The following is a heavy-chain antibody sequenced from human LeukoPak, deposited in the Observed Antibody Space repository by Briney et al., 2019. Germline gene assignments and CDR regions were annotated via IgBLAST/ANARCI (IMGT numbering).Heavy chain of an antibody. Sequence: ASVKVSCKASGGTFSSYAISWVRQAPGQGLEWMGWISADSGDTSYAQKVHGRVTMTTDTFTSTAYMELRSLRSDDTAVYYCARGSLWFGENSDWFDPWGQGTLVTVSS. D-gene: IGHD3-10*01. J-gene: IGHJ5*02. CDR3: ARGSLWFGENSDWFDP. V-gene: IGHV1-18*01. CDR2: ISADSGDT. CDR1: GGTFSSYA.